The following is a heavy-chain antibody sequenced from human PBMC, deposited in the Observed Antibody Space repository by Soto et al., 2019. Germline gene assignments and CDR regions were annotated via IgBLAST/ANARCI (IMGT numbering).Heavy chain of an antibody. J-gene: IGHJ5*02. Sequence: EVQLVESGGGVVRPGGSLRVSCAASGLSIGDYGMSWVRQAPGKGLEWVSGVSRNGGITVYADSVEGRFTISRDNAKNSLYLQMHSLSPEDTAFSYCALERSLATMTGWFAPWGQGTLVTVSS. CDR3: ALERSLATMTGWFAP. CDR2: VSRNGGIT. D-gene: IGHD5-12*01. V-gene: IGHV3-20*04. CDR1: GLSIGDYG.